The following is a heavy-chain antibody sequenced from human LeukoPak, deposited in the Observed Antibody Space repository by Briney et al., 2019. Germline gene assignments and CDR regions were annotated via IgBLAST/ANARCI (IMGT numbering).Heavy chain of an antibody. Sequence: ASVKVSCKASGYTFTSYGISWVRQAPGQGLEWMGWISAYNGNTNYAQKLQGRVTMTTDTSTSTAYMELRSLRSDDTAVYYCARGITGTTSYPSCYYYYYMDVWGKGTTVTVSS. J-gene: IGHJ6*03. CDR2: ISAYNGNT. D-gene: IGHD1-7*01. CDR1: GYTFTSYG. V-gene: IGHV1-18*01. CDR3: ARGITGTTSYPSCYYYYYMDV.